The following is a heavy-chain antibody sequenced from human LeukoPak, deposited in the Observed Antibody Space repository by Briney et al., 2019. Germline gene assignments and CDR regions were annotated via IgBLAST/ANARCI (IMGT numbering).Heavy chain of an antibody. J-gene: IGHJ4*02. CDR2: IYYSGST. CDR1: GGSISSSSYY. CDR3: ARSGIAVA. Sequence: PSETLSLTCTVCGGSISSSSYYWGWIRQPPGKGLEWIGSIYYSGSTYYNPSLKSRVTISVDTSKNQFSLKLSSVTAADTAVYYCARSGIAVAWGQGTLVTVSS. D-gene: IGHD6-19*01. V-gene: IGHV4-39*01.